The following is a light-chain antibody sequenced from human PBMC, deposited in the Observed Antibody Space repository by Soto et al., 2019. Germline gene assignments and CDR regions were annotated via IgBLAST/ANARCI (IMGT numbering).Light chain of an antibody. V-gene: IGLV1-47*01. CDR2: RNN. J-gene: IGLJ1*01. CDR3: AACDDSLSGLSYV. CDR1: SSNIGSNY. Sequence: VLAQPPSASGTPGQRVTISCSGSSSNIGSNYVYWYQQLPGTAPKLLIYRNNQRPSGVPDRFSGSKSGTSASLAISGLRSEDEADYYCAACDDSLSGLSYVCGTGTKAT.